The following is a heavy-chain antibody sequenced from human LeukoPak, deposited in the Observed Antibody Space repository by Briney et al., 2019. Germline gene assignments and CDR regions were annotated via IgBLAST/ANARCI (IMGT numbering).Heavy chain of an antibody. CDR2: IHYSGSA. V-gene: IGHV4-39*01. CDR1: DDSISSNSYY. CDR3: ARVRYSSSPPYSYYYYMDV. Sequence: SETLSVTCTVSDDSISSNSYYWGWIRQPPGKGLEWIGNIHYSGSAYYNPSLKSRVTISVDTSKNQFSLKLSSVTAADTAVYYCARVRYSSSPPYSYYYYMDVWVKGTTVTVSS. J-gene: IGHJ6*03. D-gene: IGHD6-6*01.